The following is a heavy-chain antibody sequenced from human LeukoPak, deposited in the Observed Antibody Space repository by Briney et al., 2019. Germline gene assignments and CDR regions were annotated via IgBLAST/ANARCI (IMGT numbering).Heavy chain of an antibody. V-gene: IGHV5-51*01. J-gene: IGHJ4*02. CDR2: IYPGDSDT. CDR3: ARHGASGYAGDY. Sequence: KLGESLKISCKGFGYSFTTYWIGWVRQMPGKGLEWMGIIYPGDSDTRYSPSFQGQVTISADKSISTAYLQWSSLKASDTAIYYCARHGASGYAGDYWGQGTLVTLSS. CDR1: GYSFTTYW. D-gene: IGHD5-12*01.